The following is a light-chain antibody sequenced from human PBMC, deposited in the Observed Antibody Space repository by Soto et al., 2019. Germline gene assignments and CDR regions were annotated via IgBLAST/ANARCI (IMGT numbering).Light chain of an antibody. CDR2: DAS. J-gene: IGKJ1*01. V-gene: IGKV1-13*02. CDR3: QQFNSYPRT. Sequence: AIQLTQSPSSLSASVGDRVTITCRASQGISSALAWYQQKPGKAPKLLIYDASSLESGVPSRFSGSGSGTDFSLTMSSLQPEDFATDYGQQFNSYPRTFGQGTKVEIK. CDR1: QGISSA.